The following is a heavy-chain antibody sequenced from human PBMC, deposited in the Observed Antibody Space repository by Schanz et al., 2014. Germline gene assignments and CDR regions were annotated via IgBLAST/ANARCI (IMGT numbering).Heavy chain of an antibody. CDR1: GFTFSNFA. J-gene: IGHJ6*02. CDR2: ISYDGSHK. V-gene: IGHV3-30*04. CDR3: ARDRQQLVGRIGYYYGMDV. Sequence: QVQLVESGGGVVQPGRSLRFSCAASGFTFSNFAIHWVRQAPGKGLEWVAVISYDGSHKDYADSVKGRFTISRDNSKNTLYLQMNSLRAEDTAVYYCARDRQQLVGRIGYYYGMDVWGQGTTVTVSS. D-gene: IGHD6-13*01.